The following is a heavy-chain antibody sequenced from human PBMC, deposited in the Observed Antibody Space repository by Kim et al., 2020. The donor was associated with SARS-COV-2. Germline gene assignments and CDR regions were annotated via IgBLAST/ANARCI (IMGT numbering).Heavy chain of an antibody. J-gene: IGHJ4*02. V-gene: IGHV3-23*01. Sequence: KGRSTISRENSKNTLYLQMNSLEAEDTAVYYCAKEYCSGGSCYSGGFDYWGQGTLVTVSS. CDR3: AKEYCSGGSCYSGGFDY. D-gene: IGHD2-15*01.